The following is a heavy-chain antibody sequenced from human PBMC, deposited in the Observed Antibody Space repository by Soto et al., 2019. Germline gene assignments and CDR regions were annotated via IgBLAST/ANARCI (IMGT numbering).Heavy chain of an antibody. CDR2: IIPILGIA. Sequence: ASVKVSCKASGGTFSSYTISWVRQAPGQGLEWMGRIIPILGIANYAQKFQGRVTITADKSTSTAYMELSSLRSEDTAVYYCASAAAGSWFDPWGQGTLVTVSS. J-gene: IGHJ5*02. CDR1: GGTFSSYT. CDR3: ASAAAGSWFDP. D-gene: IGHD6-13*01. V-gene: IGHV1-69*02.